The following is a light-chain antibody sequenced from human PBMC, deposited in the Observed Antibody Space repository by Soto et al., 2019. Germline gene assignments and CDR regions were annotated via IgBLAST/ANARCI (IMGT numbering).Light chain of an antibody. CDR2: VAS. V-gene: IGKV3-15*01. CDR1: QSVSLY. CDR3: QQEKDLPPR. Sequence: EMVMTQSPATLSVSPGERVTLSCMARQSVSLYLAWYQQKPGQPPRLLIYVASTRAAGIPARFSGSGSGTEFTLTISSLQSEDFAVYYCQQEKDLPPRFGQGTKVEI. J-gene: IGKJ1*01.